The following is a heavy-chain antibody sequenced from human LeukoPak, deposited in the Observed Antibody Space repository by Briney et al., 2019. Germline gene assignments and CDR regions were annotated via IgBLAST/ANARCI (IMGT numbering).Heavy chain of an antibody. CDR3: ARDYLVGAPLDS. Sequence: SETLSLTCSVSGVSITNYYWAWIRQPAGKGLEWIGRIYISGSTNYNPSLKSRGSLSIDKTNNQFSLKLRSVTAADTAVYYCARDYLVGAPLDSWGQGTLVTVSS. CDR2: IYISGST. D-gene: IGHD1-26*01. J-gene: IGHJ4*02. CDR1: GVSITNYY. V-gene: IGHV4-4*07.